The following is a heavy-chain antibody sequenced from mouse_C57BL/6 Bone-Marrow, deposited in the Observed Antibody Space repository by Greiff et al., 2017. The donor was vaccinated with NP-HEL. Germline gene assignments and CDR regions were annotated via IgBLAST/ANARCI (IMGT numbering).Heavy chain of an antibody. D-gene: IGHD1-1*01. Sequence: QVQLQQSGAELARPGASVKLSCKASGYTFTSYGISWVKQRTGQGLEWIGEIYPRSGNTYYNEKFKGKATLTADKSSSTAYMELRSLTSEDSAGYFCARQDYYGSSLCGFAYWGQGTLVTVSA. CDR1: GYTFTSYG. V-gene: IGHV1-81*01. CDR3: ARQDYYGSSLCGFAY. J-gene: IGHJ3*01. CDR2: IYPRSGNT.